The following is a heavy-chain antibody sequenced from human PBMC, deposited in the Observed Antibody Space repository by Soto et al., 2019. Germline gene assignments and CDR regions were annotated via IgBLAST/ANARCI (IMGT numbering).Heavy chain of an antibody. CDR3: AKDKGSRFFDL. J-gene: IGHJ2*01. D-gene: IGHD3-10*01. V-gene: IGHV3-23*01. Sequence: PGGSLRLSCAASGFIFSSYAMSWVRQAPGKGLEWVSSISTNGGSTYYADSVEGRFTISRDNSKNTLYLQMNSLRAEDTALYYCAKDKGSRFFDLWGRGTLVTVSS. CDR2: ISTNGGST. CDR1: GFIFSSYA.